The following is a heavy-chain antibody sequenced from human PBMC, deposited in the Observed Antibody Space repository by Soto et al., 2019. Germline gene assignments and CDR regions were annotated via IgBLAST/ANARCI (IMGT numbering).Heavy chain of an antibody. CDR1: GGIFSTYA. J-gene: IGHJ4*02. Sequence: QVQLVQSGAEVKKPGSSVKVSCKASGGIFSTYAISGLRQAPGQGLEWRGGIIPIFGTPNYAQRSQGRVPITADESTSTAYMELSRLRSEDTAVYYCARDRDDYGSGNYYNRIDFWGQGTLVTVSS. CDR2: IIPIFGTP. V-gene: IGHV1-69*01. CDR3: ARDRDDYGSGNYYNRIDF. D-gene: IGHD3-10*01.